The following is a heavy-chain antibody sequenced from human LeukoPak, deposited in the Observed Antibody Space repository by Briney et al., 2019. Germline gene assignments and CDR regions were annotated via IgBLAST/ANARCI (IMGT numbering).Heavy chain of an antibody. CDR2: ISWNSGSI. V-gene: IGHV3-9*01. J-gene: IGHJ4*02. D-gene: IGHD3-22*01. CDR1: GFTFDDYA. CDR3: AKDYYDSSGYNRAGFDY. Sequence: PGGSLRLSCAASGFTFDDYAMHWVRQAPGKGLEWVSGISWNSGSIGYADSVKGRFTISRDNAKNSLYLQMNSLRAEDTALYYCAKDYYDSSGYNRAGFDYWGQGTLVTVPS.